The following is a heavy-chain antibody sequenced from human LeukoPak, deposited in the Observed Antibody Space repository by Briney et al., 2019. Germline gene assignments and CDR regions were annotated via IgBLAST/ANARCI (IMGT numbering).Heavy chain of an antibody. J-gene: IGHJ3*02. V-gene: IGHV3-21*01. D-gene: IGHD3-22*01. Sequence: GGSLRLSCAASGFTFSSYSMNWVRQAPGKGLEWVSSISSSSSYIYYADSVKGRFTISRDNAKNLLYLQMNNLRAEDTAVYYCARPQTPAYYYDSSGLDAFDIWGQGTMVTVSS. CDR3: ARPQTPAYYYDSSGLDAFDI. CDR2: ISSSSSYI. CDR1: GFTFSSYS.